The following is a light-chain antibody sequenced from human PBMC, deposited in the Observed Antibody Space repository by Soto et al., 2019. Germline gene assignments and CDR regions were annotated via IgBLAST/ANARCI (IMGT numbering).Light chain of an antibody. V-gene: IGLV2-18*02. CDR3: SSYTGSSTYV. J-gene: IGLJ1*01. Sequence: QSALTQPPSVSGSPGQSVTISCTGTSSDIGSYHRVSWYQQPPGTAPKLMIYEVSNRPSGVPDRFSGSKSGNTASLTISGLQTEDEADYYCSSYTGSSTYVFGTGTKLTVL. CDR2: EVS. CDR1: SSDIGSYHR.